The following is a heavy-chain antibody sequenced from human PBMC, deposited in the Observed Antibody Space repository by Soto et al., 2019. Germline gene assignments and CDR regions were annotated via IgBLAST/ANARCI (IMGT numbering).Heavy chain of an antibody. Sequence: LRLSCAASGFTFSSYWMSWVRQAPGKGLEWVANIKQDGSEKYYVDSVKGRFTISRDNAKNSLYLQMNSPRAEDTAVYYCARGVNIVVVPAALYYYYGMEVWGKGTTVTVSS. V-gene: IGHV3-7*03. D-gene: IGHD2-2*01. CDR3: ARGVNIVVVPAALYYYYGMEV. J-gene: IGHJ6*04. CDR1: GFTFSSYW. CDR2: IKQDGSEK.